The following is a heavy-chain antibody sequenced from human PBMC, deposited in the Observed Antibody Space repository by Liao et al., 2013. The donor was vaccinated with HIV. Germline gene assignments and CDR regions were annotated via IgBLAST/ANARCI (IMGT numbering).Heavy chain of an antibody. CDR2: IYNRGSA. V-gene: IGHV4-30-4*08. Sequence: QVQLQESGPGLVKPSQTLSLTCTVSGASISSGDYYWSWIRQPPGKGLEWIGYIYNRGSANYNPSLKSRVTMSVDTSKNQFSLKLSSVTAADTAVYYCARTDQYYDFWNGYENWFDPWGQGTLVTVSS. D-gene: IGHD3-3*01. J-gene: IGHJ5*02. CDR1: GASISSGDYY. CDR3: ARTDQYYDFWNGYENWFDP.